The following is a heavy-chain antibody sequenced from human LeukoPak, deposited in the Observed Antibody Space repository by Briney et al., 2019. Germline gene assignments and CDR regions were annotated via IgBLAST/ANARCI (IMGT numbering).Heavy chain of an antibody. CDR2: IYYSGST. CDR3: ARDRGDFWSGYWFDP. Sequence: SETLSLTCTVSGGSISSYYWSWIRQPPAKGLEGIGYIYYSGSTNYNHPLNSRVTISVVTSKNQSSLKLSSVTAADTAVYCCARDRGDFWSGYWFDPWGQGTLVTVSS. CDR1: GGSISSYY. V-gene: IGHV4-59*01. D-gene: IGHD3-3*01. J-gene: IGHJ5*02.